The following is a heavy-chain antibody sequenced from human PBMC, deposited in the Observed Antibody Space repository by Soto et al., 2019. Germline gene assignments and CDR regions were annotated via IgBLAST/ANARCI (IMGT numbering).Heavy chain of an antibody. V-gene: IGHV4-30-4*01. Sequence: KASETLSLTCTVSGGSISSGDYSWSWVRQSPGKGLEWIGHIYNSGITYYNPSLKSRVVISIDTSRNQFSLRLNSLTAADRAVYFFARGFTFFGLFSSFWFDPWGKEPVVTRLL. D-gene: IGHD3-3*01. CDR1: GGSISSGDYS. CDR3: ARGFTFFGLFSSFWFDP. CDR2: IYNSGIT. J-gene: IGHJ5*02.